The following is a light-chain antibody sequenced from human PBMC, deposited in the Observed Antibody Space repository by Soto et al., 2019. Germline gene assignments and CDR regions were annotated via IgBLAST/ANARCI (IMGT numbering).Light chain of an antibody. CDR2: DAF. CDR3: QQYSSFYS. Sequence: DIQITQSPSTLSASVGDRVTITCRASQSLSRWLAWYQQAPGKAPKLLIFDAFNLESGVPSRFSGSGSGTEFTLTISGLQPDEFATYYCQQYSSFYSFAQGTKLEIK. J-gene: IGKJ2*03. CDR1: QSLSRW. V-gene: IGKV1-5*01.